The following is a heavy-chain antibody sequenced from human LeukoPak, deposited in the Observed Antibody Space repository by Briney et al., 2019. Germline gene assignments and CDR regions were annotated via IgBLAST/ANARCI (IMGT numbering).Heavy chain of an antibody. D-gene: IGHD1-26*01. V-gene: IGHV4-39*07. J-gene: IGHJ5*02. CDR1: GGSISSSSSY. Sequence: SETLSLTCSVSGGSISSSSSYWGWIRQSPGKGLEWIGSINHSGSTYHNPSLRRRVTISVDTSKNQFSLKVTSVTAADTAVYYCARSYRGGYSPWGQGTLVTVSS. CDR3: ARSYRGGYSP. CDR2: INHSGST.